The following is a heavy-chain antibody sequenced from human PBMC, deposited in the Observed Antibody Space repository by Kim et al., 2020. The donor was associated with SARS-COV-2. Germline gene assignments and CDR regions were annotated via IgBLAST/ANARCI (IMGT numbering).Heavy chain of an antibody. D-gene: IGHD3-10*01. CDR2: MYNTENI. Sequence: SETLSLTCTVSGDSVNNPTYYWSWIRQPPGKGLEWIGYMYNTENIKYNPSLKGRVTMSVDTSKNQFSLRLTSVTAADTAVYYCARNWGYLGSGDPHFGYWGQGNLVTVFS. CDR3: ARNWGYLGSGDPHFGY. J-gene: IGHJ4*02. V-gene: IGHV4-61*01. CDR1: GDSVNNPTYY.